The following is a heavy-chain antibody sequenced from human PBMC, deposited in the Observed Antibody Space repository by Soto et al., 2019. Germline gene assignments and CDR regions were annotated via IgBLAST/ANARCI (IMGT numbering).Heavy chain of an antibody. V-gene: IGHV3-30*18. CDR2: ISYDGSNK. D-gene: IGHD6-13*01. CDR1: GFTFSSYG. CDR3: AKNGRPWYSFDSISWYYFDY. Sequence: GSLRLSCAASGFTFSSYGMHWVRQAPGKGLEWVAVISYDGSNKYYADSVKGRFTISRDNSKNTLYLQMNSLRAEDTAVYYCAKNGRPWYSFDSISWYYFDYWGQSTLVTVSS. J-gene: IGHJ4*02.